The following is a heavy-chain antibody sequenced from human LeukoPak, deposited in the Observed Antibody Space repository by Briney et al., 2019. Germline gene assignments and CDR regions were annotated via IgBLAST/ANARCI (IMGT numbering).Heavy chain of an antibody. V-gene: IGHV3-30-3*01. CDR2: ISYDGSNK. CDR1: GFTFSSYA. J-gene: IGHJ4*02. D-gene: IGHD6-19*01. CDR3: TTGGSGWYYY. Sequence: GGSLRLSCAASGFTFSSYAMHWVRQAPGKGLEWVAVISYDGSNKYYADSVKGRFTISRDNSKNTLYLQMNSLKTEDAAVYYCTTGGSGWYYYWGQGTLVTVSS.